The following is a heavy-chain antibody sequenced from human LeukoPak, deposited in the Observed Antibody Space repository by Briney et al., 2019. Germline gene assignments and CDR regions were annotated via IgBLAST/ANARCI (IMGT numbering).Heavy chain of an antibody. CDR1: GFTFSSYA. D-gene: IGHD2-2*01. V-gene: IGHV3-30-3*01. J-gene: IGHJ3*02. CDR3: ARADCSSTSCSAFDI. CDR2: ISYDGSNK. Sequence: GGSLRLSCAASGFTFSSYAMHWVRQAPGKGLEWVAVISYDGSNKYYADSVKGRFTISRDNSKNTLYLQMNSLRAEDTAVYYCARADCSSTSCSAFDIWGQGTMVTVSS.